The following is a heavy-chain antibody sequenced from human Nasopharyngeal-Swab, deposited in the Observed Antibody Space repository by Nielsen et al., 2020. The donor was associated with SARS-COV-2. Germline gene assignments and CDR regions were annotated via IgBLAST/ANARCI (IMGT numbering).Heavy chain of an antibody. J-gene: IGHJ6*02. D-gene: IGHD2-15*01. CDR1: GFTFSSYE. V-gene: IGHV3-48*03. CDR3: AREGGYCSGGSCPYYGMDV. Sequence: GESLKISCAASGFTFSSYEMNWVRQAPGKGLEWVSYISSSSSTIYYADSVKGRFTISRDNAKNSLYLQMNSLRAEDTALYHCAREGGYCSGGSCPYYGMDVWGRGTTVTVSS. CDR2: ISSSSSTI.